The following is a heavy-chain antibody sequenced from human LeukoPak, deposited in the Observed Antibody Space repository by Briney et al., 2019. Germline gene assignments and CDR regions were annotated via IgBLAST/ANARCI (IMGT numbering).Heavy chain of an antibody. CDR3: ARRSNVAVADY. CDR1: GGSFSGYY. V-gene: IGHV4-34*01. D-gene: IGHD2-15*01. Sequence: SETLSRTCAVYGGSFSGYYWSWIRKPPGKGLEWIGEINHSGSTNYNPSLKSRVTISVDTSKNQFSLKLSSVTAADTAVYYCARRSNVAVADYWGQGTLVTVSS. J-gene: IGHJ4*02. CDR2: INHSGST.